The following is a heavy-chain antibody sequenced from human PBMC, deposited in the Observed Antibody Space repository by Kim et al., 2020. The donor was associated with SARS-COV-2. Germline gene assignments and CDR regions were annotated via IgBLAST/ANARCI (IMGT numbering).Heavy chain of an antibody. Sequence: GGSLRLSCAASGFTFNSSVMNWVRQAPGKGLEWVSVISGSGGATYYADSVKGRFTISRDNSKNTLYLQMNSLRAEDTGTYYCAKDKSLQDWGQGTLVTVSS. CDR1: GFTFNSSV. J-gene: IGHJ4*02. D-gene: IGHD2-15*01. CDR3: AKDKSLQD. CDR2: ISGSGGAT. V-gene: IGHV3-23*01.